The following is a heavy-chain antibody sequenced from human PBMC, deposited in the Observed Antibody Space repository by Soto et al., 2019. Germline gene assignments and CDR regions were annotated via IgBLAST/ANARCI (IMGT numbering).Heavy chain of an antibody. CDR1: GGSFSGYY. CDR3: ARRRYQLLDCFDY. D-gene: IGHD2-2*01. V-gene: IGHV4-34*01. CDR2: INHSGST. J-gene: IGHJ4*02. Sequence: QVQLQQWGAGLLKPSETLSLTCAVYGGSFSGYYWSWIRQPPGKGLEWIGEINHSGSTNYNPSLKSRVTISVDTSKNQFSLKLSSVTAADTAVYYCARRRYQLLDCFDYWGQGTLVTVSS.